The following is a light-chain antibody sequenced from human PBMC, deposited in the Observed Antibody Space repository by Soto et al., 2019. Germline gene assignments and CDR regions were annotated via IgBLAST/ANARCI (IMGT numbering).Light chain of an antibody. CDR3: QQYNNWPPYT. J-gene: IGKJ2*01. CDR1: QSVSSN. Sequence: EIVMTQSPATLSVSPGERATLSCRASQSVSSNLAWYQQKPGQAPRLLIYGASTRATAIPARFSGSGSGTEFTLTISSLQSKDFAVYYCQQYNNWPPYTFGQGTKLEIK. V-gene: IGKV3-15*01. CDR2: GAS.